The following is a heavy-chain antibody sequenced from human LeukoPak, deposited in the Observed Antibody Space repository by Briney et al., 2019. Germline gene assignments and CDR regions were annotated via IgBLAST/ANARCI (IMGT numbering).Heavy chain of an antibody. CDR2: IYYSGST. Sequence: PSETLSLTCTVSGGSISSGGYYWSWIRQHPGKGLEWIGYIYYSGSTYYNPSLKSRVTISVDTSKNQFSLKLSSVTAADTAVYCCARDTVQGALLRAFDIWGQGTMVTVSS. CDR1: GGSISSGGYY. D-gene: IGHD1-1*01. CDR3: ARDTVQGALLRAFDI. J-gene: IGHJ3*02. V-gene: IGHV4-31*03.